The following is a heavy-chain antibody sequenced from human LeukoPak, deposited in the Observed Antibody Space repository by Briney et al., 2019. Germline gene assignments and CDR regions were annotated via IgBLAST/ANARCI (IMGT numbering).Heavy chain of an antibody. CDR2: IIPILGIA. CDR1: GGTFSSYA. J-gene: IGHJ6*02. V-gene: IGHV1-69*04. D-gene: IGHD4-4*01. CDR3: ARNSLEDYYYYGMDV. Sequence: SVKVSCKASGGTFSSYAISWLRQAPGQGLEWMGRIIPILGIANYAQKFQGRVTITADKSTSTAYMELSSLRSEDTAVYYCARNSLEDYYYYGMDVWGQGTTVTVSS.